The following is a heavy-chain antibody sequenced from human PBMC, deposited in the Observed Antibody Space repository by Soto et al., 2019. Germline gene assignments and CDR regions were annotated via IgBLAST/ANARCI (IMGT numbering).Heavy chain of an antibody. J-gene: IGHJ4*02. CDR2: MNPNSGNT. CDR1: GYTFTSYD. Sequence: QVQLVQSGAEVKKPGASMKVSCKASGYTFTSYDINWVRQATVQGLEWMGWMNPNSGNTGYAQKFQGRVTMTGNTSISPAYMELSSLSSEDMAVYYCWRAMVRVVIGSGGTYWGQGTLVSVSS. V-gene: IGHV1-8*01. CDR3: WRAMVRVVIGSGGTY. D-gene: IGHD3-10*01.